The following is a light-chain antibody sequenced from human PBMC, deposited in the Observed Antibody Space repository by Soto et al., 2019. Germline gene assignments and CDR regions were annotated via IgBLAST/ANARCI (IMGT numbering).Light chain of an antibody. J-gene: IGLJ2*01. CDR3: SSYSISTDHVV. CDR2: DVT. V-gene: IGLV2-14*03. CDR1: STDVGDFNY. Sequence: QSALTQPASVSGSPGRSVTISCTGTSTDVGDFNYVSWYQHLPGRAPKLIIYDVTNRPSGISYRFSASKSGRTASLTISGLQAEDEGDYYCSSYSISTDHVVFGGGTKLTVL.